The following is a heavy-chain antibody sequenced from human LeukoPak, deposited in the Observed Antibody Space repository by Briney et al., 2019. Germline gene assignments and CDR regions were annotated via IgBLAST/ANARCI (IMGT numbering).Heavy chain of an antibody. CDR1: RYTFTDHY. CDR3: ARGDILTGPRRGTTFDY. Sequence: ASVTVSCKASRYTFTDHYMHWVRQAPGLGLEWMGWINPKGGATHYAQSLQGRATMTRETSISTAYIELSWLTSDDTAIYSCARGDILTGPRRGTTFDYWGQGTLVTVSS. D-gene: IGHD3-9*01. CDR2: INPKGGAT. V-gene: IGHV1-2*02. J-gene: IGHJ4*02.